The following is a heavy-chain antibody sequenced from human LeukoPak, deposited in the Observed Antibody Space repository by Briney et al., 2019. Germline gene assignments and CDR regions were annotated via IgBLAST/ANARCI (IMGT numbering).Heavy chain of an antibody. CDR1: GFTFSDYY. CDR2: ISTSSSST. V-gene: IGHV3-11*06. CDR3: ARLSEIAAAGTVDY. D-gene: IGHD6-13*01. J-gene: IGHJ4*02. Sequence: GGSLRLSCAASGFTFSDYYMSWMRQVPGKGLEWVSYISTSSSSTIYVDSVKGRFTISRDNAKNSLYLQMNSLRADDTAVYYCARLSEIAAAGTVDYWGQGTRVTVSS.